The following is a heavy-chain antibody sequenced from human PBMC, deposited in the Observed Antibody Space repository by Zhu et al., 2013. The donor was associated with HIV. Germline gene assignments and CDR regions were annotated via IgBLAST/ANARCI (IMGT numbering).Heavy chain of an antibody. CDR3: ARSRTLEEAEYFQH. CDR1: GYTFAAYY. CDR2: ININSGET. V-gene: IGHV1-2*02. Sequence: QVQLVQSGAEVKKPGASVRVSCHGSGYTFAAYYIHWVRQAPGQGLEWMGYININSGETKYAQKFQGRVIMTRDTSISTAYMELTSLKSDDTAVYYCARSRTLEEAEYFQHWGQGTLVIVSS. D-gene: IGHD1-1*01. J-gene: IGHJ1*01.